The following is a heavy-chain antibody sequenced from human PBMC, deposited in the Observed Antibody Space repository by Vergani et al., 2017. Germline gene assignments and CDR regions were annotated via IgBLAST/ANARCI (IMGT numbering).Heavy chain of an antibody. CDR3: AKKGGSF. D-gene: IGHD3-16*01. CDR1: GFSVSNSG. CDR2: ISSNSDKT. V-gene: IGHV3-48*02. J-gene: IGHJ4*02. Sequence: VQLVESGGGVVQPGGSLRLSCVASGFSVSNSGMHWVRQPPGKGLEWISYISSNSDKTYYASSVKGRFTISRDNAQNSVFLQMNSLRNEDTAIYYCAKKGGSFGGQGTLVTVSS.